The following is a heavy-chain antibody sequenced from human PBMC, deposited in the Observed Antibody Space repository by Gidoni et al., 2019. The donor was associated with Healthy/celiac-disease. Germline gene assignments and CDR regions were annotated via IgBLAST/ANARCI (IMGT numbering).Heavy chain of an antibody. D-gene: IGHD4-17*01. CDR1: GGSISSGSYY. CDR3: AREPTVTRKFSFVY. CDR2: IYTSGST. J-gene: IGHJ4*02. V-gene: IGHV4-61*02. Sequence: VQLQESCPGLVKPSQTLSLTCTVSGGSISSGSYYGSWIRPPAGKGLEWIGRIYTSGSTNYNPSLKSRVTISVDTSKNQFSLKLSSVTAADTAVYYCAREPTVTRKFSFVYWGQGTLVTVSS.